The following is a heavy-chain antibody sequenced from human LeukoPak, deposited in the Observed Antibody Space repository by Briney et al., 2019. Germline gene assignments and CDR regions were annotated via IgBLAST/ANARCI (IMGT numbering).Heavy chain of an antibody. CDR3: ARDEILRSGWLY. J-gene: IGHJ4*02. CDR2: ISGYNGKT. Sequence: ASVKVSCKASGYTFNTYGITWVRQAPGQGLEWMGWISGYNGKTKYAQKLQDRVTMTTDTSTTTAYMELRSLTSDDTAVYYCARDEILRSGWLYWGQGTLVTVSS. V-gene: IGHV1-18*01. D-gene: IGHD6-19*01. CDR1: GYTFNTYG.